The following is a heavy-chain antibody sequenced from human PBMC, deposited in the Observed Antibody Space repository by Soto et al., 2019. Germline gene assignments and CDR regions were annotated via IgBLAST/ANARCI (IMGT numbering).Heavy chain of an antibody. CDR2: IYPGDSDT. CDR3: ARHDSRRQDGMDV. CDR1: GYRFTSYW. Sequence: GESLKICCKGSGYRFTSYWIGWVRQMPGKGLEWMGIIYPGDSDTRYSPSFQGQVTISADKSISTAYLQWSSLKASDTAMYYCARHDSRRQDGMDVWGQGTTVTVSS. J-gene: IGHJ6*02. D-gene: IGHD2-21*01. V-gene: IGHV5-51*01.